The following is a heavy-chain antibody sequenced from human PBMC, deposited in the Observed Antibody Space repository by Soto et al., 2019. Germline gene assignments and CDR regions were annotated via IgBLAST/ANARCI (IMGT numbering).Heavy chain of an antibody. CDR1: GYTFTSYA. CDR2: INAGNGNT. Sequence: ASVKVSCKASGYTFTSYAMHWVRQAPGQRLEWMGWINAGNGNTKYSQKFQGRVTITRDTSASTAYMELSSLRSEDTAVYYCARDRDYYDSSGSLYYFDYWGQGTLVTRLL. CDR3: ARDRDYYDSSGSLYYFDY. J-gene: IGHJ4*02. V-gene: IGHV1-3*01. D-gene: IGHD3-22*01.